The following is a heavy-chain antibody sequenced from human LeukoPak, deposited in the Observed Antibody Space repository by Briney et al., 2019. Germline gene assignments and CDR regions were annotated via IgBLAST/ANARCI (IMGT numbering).Heavy chain of an antibody. D-gene: IGHD3-22*01. CDR1: GFTFSSYG. CDR2: ISYDGSNK. CDR3: AKESGGYYYYDY. V-gene: IGHV3-30*18. J-gene: IGHJ4*02. Sequence: PGGSLRLSCAASGFTFSSYGMHWVRQALGKGLEWVAVISYDGSNKYYADSVKGRFTISRDNSKNTLYLQMNSLRAEDTAVYYCAKESGGYYYYDYWGQGTLVTVSS.